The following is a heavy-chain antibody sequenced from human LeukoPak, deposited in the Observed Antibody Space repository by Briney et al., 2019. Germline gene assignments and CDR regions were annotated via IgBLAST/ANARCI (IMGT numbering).Heavy chain of an antibody. Sequence: GGSLRLSCAASGFTFSSYWMSWVRQAPGKGLEWVANIKQDGSEKYYVDSVKGRFTISRDNTKNSLYLQMNSLRAKDTALYYCARAPLIIANAFDIWGQGTMVTVSS. CDR3: ARAPLIIANAFDI. CDR2: IKQDGSEK. D-gene: IGHD3-22*01. J-gene: IGHJ3*02. CDR1: GFTFSSYW. V-gene: IGHV3-7*01.